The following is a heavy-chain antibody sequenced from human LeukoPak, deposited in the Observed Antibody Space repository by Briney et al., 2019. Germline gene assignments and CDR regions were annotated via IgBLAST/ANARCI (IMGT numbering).Heavy chain of an antibody. CDR2: ISSSSSYI. D-gene: IGHD1-1*01. CDR3: ARDLLEGYFDY. Sequence: GGSLRLSCAVTGFTFSNYWMNWVRQAPGKGLEWVSPISSSSSYIYYADSVKGRFTISRDNAKNSLYLQMNSLRAEDTAVYYCARDLLEGYFDYWGQGTLVTVSS. CDR1: GFTFSNYW. V-gene: IGHV3-21*04. J-gene: IGHJ4*02.